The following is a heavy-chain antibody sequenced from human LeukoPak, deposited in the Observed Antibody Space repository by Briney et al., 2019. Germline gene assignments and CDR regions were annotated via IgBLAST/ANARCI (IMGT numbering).Heavy chain of an antibody. D-gene: IGHD3-16*02. CDR3: AKDSQYDFVWGSYHYTGYYYMDV. CDR2: VSAGGDNT. CDR1: GFTFTNYA. Sequence: GGSLRLSCTASGFTFTNYAVNWVRQVPGKGLEWVSAVSAGGDNTYYADFVKGRFTISRDNSNNTLFLQMSSLRAEDTAIYYCAKDSQYDFVWGSYHYTGYYYMDVWGKGTTVTVSS. V-gene: IGHV3-23*01. J-gene: IGHJ6*03.